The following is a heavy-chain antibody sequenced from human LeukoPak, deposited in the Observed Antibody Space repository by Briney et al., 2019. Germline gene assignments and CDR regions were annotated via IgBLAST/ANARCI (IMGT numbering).Heavy chain of an antibody. CDR1: GGSISRGGYY. V-gene: IGHV4-39*07. J-gene: IGHJ4*02. CDR2: IYHSGST. D-gene: IGHD2-2*01. Sequence: SQTLSLTCTVSGGSISRGGYYWGWIRQPPGKGLEWIGSIYHSGSTYYNPSLKSRVTISVDTSKNQFSLKLSSVTAADTAVYYCARVVPAATLDYWGQGTLVTVSS. CDR3: ARVVPAATLDY.